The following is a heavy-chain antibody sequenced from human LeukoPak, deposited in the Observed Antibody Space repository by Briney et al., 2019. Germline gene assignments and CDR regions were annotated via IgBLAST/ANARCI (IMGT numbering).Heavy chain of an antibody. J-gene: IGHJ6*03. CDR3: ARVKGDFWSGYYTYYYYYYMDV. CDR1: GGTFSSYA. D-gene: IGHD3-3*01. Sequence: GASVKVSCKASGGTFSSYAISWVRQAPGQGLEWMGGIIPIFGTANYAQKFQGRVTITADESTSTAYMELSSLRSEDTAVYYCARVKGDFWSGYYTYYYYYYMDVWGKGTTVTVSS. V-gene: IGHV1-69*13. CDR2: IIPIFGTA.